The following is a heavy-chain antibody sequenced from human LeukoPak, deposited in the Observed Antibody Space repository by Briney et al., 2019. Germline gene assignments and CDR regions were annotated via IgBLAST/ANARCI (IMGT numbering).Heavy chain of an antibody. V-gene: IGHV4-39*07. CDR2: IYHDGNT. CDR1: GGSISSSSYY. D-gene: IGHD1-7*01. Sequence: SETQSLTCSVFGGSISSSSYYWGWIRQSPGKGLEWIASIYHDGNTFYNPSLKSRVAISVDTAKSQVSLRLRSVTAADTAVYYCAETNTQDWFDPWGQGTLVTVSS. J-gene: IGHJ5*02. CDR3: AETNTQDWFDP.